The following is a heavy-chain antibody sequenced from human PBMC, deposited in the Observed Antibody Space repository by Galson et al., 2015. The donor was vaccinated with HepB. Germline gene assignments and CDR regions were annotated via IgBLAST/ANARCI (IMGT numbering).Heavy chain of an antibody. CDR2: IYSGGST. CDR1: GFTVSSHY. Sequence: SLRLSCAASGFTVSSHYMSWVRQAPGQGLEWVSVIYSGGSTYYEDPVKGRFTISRDNSKNTLYLQMNSLRTEDTAVYFCVRDRADGYFDWFPAHWGQGTLVTVSS. J-gene: IGHJ4*02. D-gene: IGHD3-9*01. CDR3: VRDRADGYFDWFPAH. V-gene: IGHV3-53*05.